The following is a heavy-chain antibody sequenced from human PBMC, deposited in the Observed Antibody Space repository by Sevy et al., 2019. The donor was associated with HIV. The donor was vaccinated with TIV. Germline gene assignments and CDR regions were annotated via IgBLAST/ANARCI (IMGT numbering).Heavy chain of an antibody. J-gene: IGHJ4*02. Sequence: GGSLRLSCAASGFTFSSFAMHWVRQAPGKGLEWVAVISYDGSSKYYPNSVKGRFTISKDNAKNTLYLKMNRLRPEDTDVYFCAILGVDCVSTNCYGLGSLSFDFWGQGTLVTVSS. V-gene: IGHV3-30-3*01. CDR1: GFTFSSFA. CDR3: AILGVDCVSTNCYGLGSLSFDF. D-gene: IGHD2-2*01. CDR2: ISYDGSSK.